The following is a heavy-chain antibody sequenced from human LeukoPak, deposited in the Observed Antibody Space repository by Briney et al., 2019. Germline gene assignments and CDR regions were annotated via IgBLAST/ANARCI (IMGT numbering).Heavy chain of an antibody. CDR1: GGTFSSYA. CDR2: IIPIFGTA. J-gene: IGHJ4*02. D-gene: IGHD5-18*01. V-gene: IGHV1-69*05. CDR3: AGAQVYSYGYVEYYFDY. Sequence: ASVKVSCKASGGTFSSYAISWVRQAPGQGLGWMGGIIPIFGTANYAQKFPGRGTITTDESKSTAYMELSSLRSEDTAVYYCAGAQVYSYGYVEYYFDYWGQGTLVTVSS.